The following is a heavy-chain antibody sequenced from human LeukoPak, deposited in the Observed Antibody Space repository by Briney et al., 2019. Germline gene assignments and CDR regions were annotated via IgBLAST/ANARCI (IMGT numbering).Heavy chain of an antibody. Sequence: ASVMVSCKASGYTFTGYYMHWVRQAPGQGLEWMGWINPNSGGTNYAQKFQGRVTMTRDTSISTAYMELSRLRSDDTAVYYCARRYQRGYSGYTMGYWGQGTLVTVSS. J-gene: IGHJ4*02. CDR2: INPNSGGT. D-gene: IGHD5-12*01. CDR1: GYTFTGYY. CDR3: ARRYQRGYSGYTMGY. V-gene: IGHV1-2*02.